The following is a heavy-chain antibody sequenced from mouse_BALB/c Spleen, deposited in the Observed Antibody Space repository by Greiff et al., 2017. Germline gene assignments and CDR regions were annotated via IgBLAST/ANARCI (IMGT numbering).Heavy chain of an antibody. CDR1: GDSITSGY. V-gene: IGHV3-8*02. D-gene: IGHD1-1*01. J-gene: IGHJ3*01. CDR2: ISYSGST. CDR3: ARSGYYGSSQFAY. Sequence: EVKLMESGPSLVKPSQTLSLTCSVTGDSITSGYWNWIRKFPGNKLEYMGYISYSGSTYYNPSLKSRISITRDTSKNQYYLQLNSVTTEDTATYYCARSGYYGSSQFAYWGQGTLVTVSA.